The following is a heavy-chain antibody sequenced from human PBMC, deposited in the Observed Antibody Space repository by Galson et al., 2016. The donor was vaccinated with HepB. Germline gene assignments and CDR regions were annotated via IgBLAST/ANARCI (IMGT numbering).Heavy chain of an antibody. CDR1: GFTFSSYA. Sequence: SLRLSCAASGFTFSSYAMSWVRQAPGKGLEWVSSTSGSGGSTYYADSVKGRFTISRDNSKNTLYLQMNSLRAEDTALYYCARGRRGAISAFFDSWGQGTLVTASS. CDR3: ARGRRGAISAFFDS. J-gene: IGHJ4*02. V-gene: IGHV3-23*01. D-gene: IGHD3-10*01. CDR2: TSGSGGST.